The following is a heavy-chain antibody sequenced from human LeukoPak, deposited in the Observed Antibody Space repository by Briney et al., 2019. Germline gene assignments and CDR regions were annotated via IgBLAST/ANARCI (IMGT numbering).Heavy chain of an antibody. D-gene: IGHD1-26*01. Sequence: GASVKVSCKASGYTFTVYYMHGVRQAPGQGLEWMGWINPNSGGTKYTQKFQGRVTMTSDTSISTAYMELSRLRSDDTAVYYCARDRRANSGEVGYGGQGTPVTVSS. V-gene: IGHV1-2*02. J-gene: IGHJ4*02. CDR1: GYTFTVYY. CDR2: INPNSGGT. CDR3: ARDRRANSGEVGY.